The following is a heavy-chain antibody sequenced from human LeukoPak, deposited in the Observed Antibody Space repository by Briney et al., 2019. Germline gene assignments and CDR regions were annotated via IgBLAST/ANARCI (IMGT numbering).Heavy chain of an antibody. CDR3: ARVFPSMVQGVIGHDAFDI. D-gene: IGHD3-10*01. CDR1: GGSISSGGYS. J-gene: IGHJ3*02. CDR2: IYYSGST. V-gene: IGHV4-30-2*03. Sequence: SETLSLTCAVSGGSISSGGYSWSWIRQPPGKGLEWIGSIYYSGSTYYNPSLKSRVTISVDTSKNQFSLKLSSVTAADTAVYYCARVFPSMVQGVIGHDAFDIWGQGTMVTVSS.